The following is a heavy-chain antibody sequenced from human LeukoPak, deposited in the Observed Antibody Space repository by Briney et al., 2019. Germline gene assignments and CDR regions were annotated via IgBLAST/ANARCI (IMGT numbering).Heavy chain of an antibody. D-gene: IGHD5-18*01. CDR1: GGSMSSYY. CDR3: AIVQDSYGFI. CDR2: IYYSGST. Sequence: SETLSLTCTVSGGSMSSYYWSWMRQPPGKGLEWIGYIYYSGSTNYNPSLKSRVTISVDTSKNQFSLKLSSVTAADTAVYYRAIVQDSYGFIWGQGTLVTVSS. V-gene: IGHV4-59*12. J-gene: IGHJ4*02.